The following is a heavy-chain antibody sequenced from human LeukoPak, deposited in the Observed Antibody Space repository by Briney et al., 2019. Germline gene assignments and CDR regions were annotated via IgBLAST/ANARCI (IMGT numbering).Heavy chain of an antibody. CDR1: GGSLSSGTYY. CDR3: ATSPHCSSTSCYRV. J-gene: IGHJ6*04. CDR2: VYTSGNT. D-gene: IGHD2-2*01. V-gene: IGHV4-61*02. Sequence: PSETLSLTCTVSGGSLSSGTYYWSWIRQPAGKGLEWIGRVYTSGNTDYNPSLKSRVTMSVDTSKSQVSLKLSSVTAADTAVYYCATSPHCSSTSCYRVWGKGTTVTVSS.